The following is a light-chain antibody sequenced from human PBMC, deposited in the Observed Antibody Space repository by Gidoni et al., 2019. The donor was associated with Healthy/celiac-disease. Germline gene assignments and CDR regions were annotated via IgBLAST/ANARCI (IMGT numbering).Light chain of an antibody. J-gene: IGKJ4*01. CDR3: QQYNSHSVT. CDR1: QSISSW. Sequence: DIQMTQSPSTLSASVGDRVTITCRASQSISSWLAWYQQKPGKAPKLLIYDASSLESGVPSRFSGSGSGTEFTLTISSLQPDDFATYYCQQYNSHSVTFGGXTKVEIK. CDR2: DAS. V-gene: IGKV1-5*01.